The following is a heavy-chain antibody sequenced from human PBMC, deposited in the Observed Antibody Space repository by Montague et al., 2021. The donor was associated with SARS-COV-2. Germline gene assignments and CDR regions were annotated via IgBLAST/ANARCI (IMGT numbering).Heavy chain of an antibody. CDR3: TRGQVTISVVLIFTRAAKHLDG. CDR2: INHTGSA. V-gene: IGHV4-34*01. J-gene: IGHJ6*02. Sequence: SETLSLTCAVYGGSFSDFYWSWIRQSPGKGLEWIGEINHTGSANYNPSLKGRVTISIDTSKNQFSLKLQSVTPADTAVYYCTRGQVTISVVLIFTRAAKHLDGWGQGASVTVSS. CDR1: GGSFSDFY. D-gene: IGHD3-3*01.